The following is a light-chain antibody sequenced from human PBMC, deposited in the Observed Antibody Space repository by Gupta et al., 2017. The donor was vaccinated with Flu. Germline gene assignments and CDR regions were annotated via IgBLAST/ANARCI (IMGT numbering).Light chain of an antibody. J-gene: IGLJ3*02. V-gene: IGLV2-14*01. Sequence: QSALTQPASVSGSTGQSTNISCTGTSSDIGSYNYVSWYQQYPGKVPKLLIYEVSYRPSGISDRISGSKSGNTSSLTISGLHADDEADYYCSSYTGSVTVFGGGTKLTVL. CDR1: SSDIGSYNY. CDR2: EVS. CDR3: SSYTGSVTV.